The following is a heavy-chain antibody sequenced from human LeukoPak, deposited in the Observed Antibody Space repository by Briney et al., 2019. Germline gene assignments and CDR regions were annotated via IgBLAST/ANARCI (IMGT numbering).Heavy chain of an antibody. CDR1: GYTFTGYH. CDR3: ARVSNYYGSGSYPYFDY. Sequence: PGASVKVSCKASGYTFTGYHMHWVRQAPGQGLEWMGWINPNSGGTNYAQKFQGRVTMTRDTSISTAYMELSRLRSDDTAVYYCARVSNYYGSGSYPYFDYWGQGTLVTVSS. D-gene: IGHD3-10*01. V-gene: IGHV1-2*02. CDR2: INPNSGGT. J-gene: IGHJ4*02.